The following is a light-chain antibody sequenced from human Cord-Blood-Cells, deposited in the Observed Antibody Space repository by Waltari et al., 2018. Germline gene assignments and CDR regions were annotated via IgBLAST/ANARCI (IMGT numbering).Light chain of an antibody. CDR2: GAS. CDR3: QQYGSSPMYT. Sequence: EIVLTQSPGTLSLSPGEIATLYSRASQSFSSSYLAWYQQKPGQAPRLLIYGASSRATGIPDRFSGSGSGTDFTLTISRLEPEDFVVYYCQQYGSSPMYTFGQGTKLEIK. CDR1: QSFSSSY. J-gene: IGKJ2*01. V-gene: IGKV3-20*01.